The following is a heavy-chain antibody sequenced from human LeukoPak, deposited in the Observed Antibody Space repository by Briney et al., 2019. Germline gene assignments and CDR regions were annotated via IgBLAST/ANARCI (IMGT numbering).Heavy chain of an antibody. CDR2: ISPNSGGT. V-gene: IGHV1-2*02. D-gene: IGHD5-18*01. Sequence: ASVKVSCKASGYTFTGYYMHWVRQAPGQGLEWVGWISPNSGGTNYAQKFQGRVTMTRDTSISTAYMELSRLRSDDTAVYYCARRLRGGDTAMEFDYWGQGTLVTVSS. J-gene: IGHJ4*02. CDR3: ARRLRGGDTAMEFDY. CDR1: GYTFTGYY.